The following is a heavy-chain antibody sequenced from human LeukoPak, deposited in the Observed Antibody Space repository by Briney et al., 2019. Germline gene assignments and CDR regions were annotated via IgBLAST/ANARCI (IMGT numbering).Heavy chain of an antibody. Sequence: SETLSLTCAVYGGSFSGYYWSWIRQPPGKGLEWIGEINHSGSTNYNPSLKSRVTISVDTSKNQFSLKLSSVTAADTAVYYCARVSFRLGYYGSGSYHQNWFDPWGQGTLSPSP. CDR1: GGSFSGYY. D-gene: IGHD3-10*01. J-gene: IGHJ5*02. V-gene: IGHV4-34*01. CDR3: ARVSFRLGYYGSGSYHQNWFDP. CDR2: INHSGST.